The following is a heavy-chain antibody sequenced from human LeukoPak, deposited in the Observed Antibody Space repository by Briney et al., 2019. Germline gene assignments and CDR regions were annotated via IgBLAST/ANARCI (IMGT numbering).Heavy chain of an antibody. CDR3: ARDAGMKQQLDYFDY. CDR1: GYTFTSYY. V-gene: IGHV1-46*01. Sequence: GASVKVSCKASGYTFTSYYMHWVRQAPGQGLEWMGIINHSGGTTSYTQKVQGRVAMTRDTSTSTVYMELSSLRSEDTAVYYCARDAGMKQQLDYFDYWGQGTLVTVSS. J-gene: IGHJ4*02. CDR2: INHSGGTT. D-gene: IGHD6-13*01.